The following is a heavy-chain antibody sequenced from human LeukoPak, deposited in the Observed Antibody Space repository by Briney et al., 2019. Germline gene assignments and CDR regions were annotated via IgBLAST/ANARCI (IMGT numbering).Heavy chain of an antibody. V-gene: IGHV4-39*02. CDR1: GGSTSRGNYY. CDR3: ARLGAGPTYYDFWSGYSSFYFDY. D-gene: IGHD3-3*01. J-gene: IGHJ4*02. CDR2: ISSSGNT. Sequence: SETLSLTCIVSGGSTSRGNYYWGWIRRPPGKGLEWIGGISSSGNTYYNPSLKSRITISIDTSKNHFSLKLSSVTAADTAVYYCARLGAGPTYYDFWSGYSSFYFDYWGQGTLVTVSS.